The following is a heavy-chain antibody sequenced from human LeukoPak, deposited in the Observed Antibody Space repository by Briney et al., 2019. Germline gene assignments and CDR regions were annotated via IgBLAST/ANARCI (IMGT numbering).Heavy chain of an antibody. J-gene: IGHJ4*02. CDR3: AKGTLVGGFDY. D-gene: IGHD3-10*01. CDR2: IHPGDSDT. CDR1: GYTFANYW. V-gene: IGHV5-51*01. Sequence: GESLKISCKASGYTFANYWIVWVRQIPGKGLEWMGIIHPGDSDTRYSPSFQGQVTISADKSISTAYLQWSSLKASDTDMYYCAKGTLVGGFDYWGQGTLVTVSS.